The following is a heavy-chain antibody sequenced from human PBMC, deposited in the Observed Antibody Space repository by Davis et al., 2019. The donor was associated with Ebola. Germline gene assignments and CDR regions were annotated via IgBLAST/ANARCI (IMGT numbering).Heavy chain of an antibody. J-gene: IGHJ4*02. CDR1: GYTFTNYG. D-gene: IGHD4-23*01. V-gene: IGHV1-69*13. CDR2: IIPIFGTA. CDR3: ARVGVVTSAFDY. Sequence: SVKVSCKASGYTFTNYGISWVRQAPGQGLEWMGGIIPIFGTANYAQKFQGRVTITADESTSTAYMELSSLRSEDTAVYYCARVGVVTSAFDYWGQGTLVTVSS.